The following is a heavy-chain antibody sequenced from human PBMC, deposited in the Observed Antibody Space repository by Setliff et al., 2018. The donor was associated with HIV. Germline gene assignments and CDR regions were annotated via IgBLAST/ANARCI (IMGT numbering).Heavy chain of an antibody. CDR2: IYTSGST. V-gene: IGHV4-61*02. Sequence: SETLSLTCTVSGGSFSSGSYYWSWIRQPAGKGLEWIGRIYTSGSTNYNPSLKSRVTISVDTSKNQFSLKLSSVTAADTAVYYCAREPYFYYFDYWGQGTLVTVSS. CDR3: AREPYFYYFDY. D-gene: IGHD3-10*01. J-gene: IGHJ4*02. CDR1: GGSFSSGSYY.